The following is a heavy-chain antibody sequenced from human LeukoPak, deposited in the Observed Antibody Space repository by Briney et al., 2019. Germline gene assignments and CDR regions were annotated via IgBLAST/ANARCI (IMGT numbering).Heavy chain of an antibody. CDR2: ISYDGENK. D-gene: IGHD6-13*01. CDR3: VKSSYSSTWSYLDS. CDR1: GFTFRSNG. J-gene: IGHJ4*02. V-gene: IGHV3-30*18. Sequence: GGSLRLSCAASGFTFRSNGMHWVRQAPGKGLEWMAVISYDGENKYCADSVKGRFTISRDNSQNTLYLHMTSLRVEDTAVYYCVKSSYSSTWSYLDSWGQGTLVTVSS.